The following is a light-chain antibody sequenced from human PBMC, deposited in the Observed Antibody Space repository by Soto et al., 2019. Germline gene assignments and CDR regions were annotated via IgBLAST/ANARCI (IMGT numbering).Light chain of an antibody. J-gene: IGKJ1*01. CDR2: TGS. V-gene: IGKV1-12*01. CDR3: QQTLSLPPT. CDR1: QAIDSW. Sequence: DIQMTQSPSSVSASVGDRGTITCRASQAIDSWLAWYQQKPGEAPKLLIFTGSLLHSGVPPRFSGSGSGTDFTLTISSLQPEDCATYYCQQTLSLPPTFGQGTKV.